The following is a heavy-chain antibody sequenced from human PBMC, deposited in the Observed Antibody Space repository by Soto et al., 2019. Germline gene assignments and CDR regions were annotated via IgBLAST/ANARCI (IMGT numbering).Heavy chain of an antibody. Sequence: SETLSLTCTVSGGSVSSGGYSWNWIRQHPGKGLEWIGYIYSSGSTYYNPSLKSRLTISIDTSQNLFSLKLSSVTAADTAVYFCAREEAVRLERRFDSWGQGALVTVSS. J-gene: IGHJ5*01. CDR3: AREEAVRLERRFDS. CDR1: GGSVSSGGYS. V-gene: IGHV4-31*03. CDR2: IYSSGST. D-gene: IGHD6-6*01.